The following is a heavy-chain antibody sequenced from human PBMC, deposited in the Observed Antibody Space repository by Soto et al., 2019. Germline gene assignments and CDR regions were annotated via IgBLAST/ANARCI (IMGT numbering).Heavy chain of an antibody. CDR3: GRGRYDILTGYYYYYYGMDV. Sequence: ASVKVSCKAYGYTFTSYDINWVRQATGQGIERMGWMNPNSGNPGYAQKLQSRVTMPRNTSTSTAYMELSSLRSEETAAYYCGRGRYDILTGYYYYYYGMDVWGQGTTVTGSS. D-gene: IGHD3-9*01. J-gene: IGHJ6*02. CDR1: GYTFTSYD. V-gene: IGHV1-8*01. CDR2: MNPNSGNP.